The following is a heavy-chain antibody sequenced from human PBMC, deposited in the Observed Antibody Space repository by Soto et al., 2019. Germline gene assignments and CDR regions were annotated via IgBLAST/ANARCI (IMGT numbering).Heavy chain of an antibody. CDR1: GGSISSSSYY. V-gene: IGHV4-39*01. Sequence: SETLSLTCTVSGGSISSSSYYWGWIRQPPGKGLEWIGSIYYSGSTYYNPSLKSRVTISVDTSKNQFSLKLSSVTAADTAVYYCARHGLARRFYGMDVWGQGTTVTVSS. J-gene: IGHJ6*02. D-gene: IGHD6-6*01. CDR3: ARHGLARRFYGMDV. CDR2: IYYSGST.